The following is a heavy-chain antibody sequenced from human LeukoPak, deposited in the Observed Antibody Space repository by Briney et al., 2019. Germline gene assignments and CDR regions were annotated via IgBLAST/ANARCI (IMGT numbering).Heavy chain of an antibody. D-gene: IGHD3-22*01. J-gene: IGHJ4*02. CDR3: AKARSITMSDY. CDR2: IRSKANSYAT. Sequence: PGGSLRPSCAASGFTFSGSAMHWVRQASGKGLEWVGRIRSKANSYATAYAASVKGRFTIPRDDSKNTAYLQMNSLRAEDTAVYYCAKARSITMSDYWGQGTLVTVSS. CDR1: GFTFSGSA. V-gene: IGHV3-73*01.